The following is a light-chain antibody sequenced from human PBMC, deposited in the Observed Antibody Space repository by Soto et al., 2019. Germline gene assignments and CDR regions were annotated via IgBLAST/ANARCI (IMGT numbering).Light chain of an antibody. J-gene: IGKJ1*01. CDR3: LQYNGWPRT. V-gene: IGKV3-15*01. Sequence: EIVMTQSPATLSVSAGERVTLSCRASQSISSSLAWYQQKPGQAPSLLFYGASTRASGVPARFSGSGSGTEFTLTISSLQSEDFAVYYCLQYNGWPRTFGQGTKVEI. CDR2: GAS. CDR1: QSISSS.